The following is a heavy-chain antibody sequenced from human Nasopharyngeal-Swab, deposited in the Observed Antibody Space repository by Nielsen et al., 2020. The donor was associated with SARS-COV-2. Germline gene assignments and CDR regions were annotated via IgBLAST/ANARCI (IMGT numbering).Heavy chain of an antibody. Sequence: GGSLRLSCAASGFTFSSYGMHWVRQAPGKGLEWVAVISYDGSNKYYADSVKGRFTISRDNSKNTLYLQMNSLRAEDTAVYYCAREDDKYYYGSGSYYNVKYFDYWGQGTLVTVSS. CDR2: ISYDGSNK. D-gene: IGHD3-10*01. J-gene: IGHJ4*02. V-gene: IGHV3-30*03. CDR3: AREDDKYYYGSGSYYNVKYFDY. CDR1: GFTFSSYG.